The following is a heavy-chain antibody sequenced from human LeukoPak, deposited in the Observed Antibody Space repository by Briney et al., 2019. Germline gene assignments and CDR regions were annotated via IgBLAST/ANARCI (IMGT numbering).Heavy chain of an antibody. CDR1: GFTFTSYG. J-gene: IGHJ6*03. Sequence: GGSLRLSCAASGFTFTSYGMHWVRQAPGKGLEWVAFIRYDGSNKYYADSVKGRFTISRDNSKNTLYLQMNSLRTEDTAVYYCAKGLTTSAAYYYYYMDVWGKGTTVTVSS. D-gene: IGHD1-14*01. CDR2: IRYDGSNK. CDR3: AKGLTTSAAYYYYYMDV. V-gene: IGHV3-30*02.